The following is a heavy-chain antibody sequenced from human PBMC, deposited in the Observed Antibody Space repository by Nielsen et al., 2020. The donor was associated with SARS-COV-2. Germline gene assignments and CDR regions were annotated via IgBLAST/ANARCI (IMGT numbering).Heavy chain of an antibody. Sequence: ASVKVSCKASGYSFTTYGMQWVRQAPGQRPEWMGWINAGNGNTKYSQKFQGRVTMTRDTSANTAYMELSSLSSEDTAVYYCARITPSSGWDYWGQGTLVTVSS. D-gene: IGHD6-19*01. CDR2: INAGNGNT. V-gene: IGHV1-3*01. CDR3: ARITPSSGWDY. CDR1: GYSFTTYG. J-gene: IGHJ4*02.